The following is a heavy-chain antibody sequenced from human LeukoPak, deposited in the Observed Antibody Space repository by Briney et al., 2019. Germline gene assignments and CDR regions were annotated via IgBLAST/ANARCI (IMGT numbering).Heavy chain of an antibody. CDR3: SQYYYDSSGLRWFDP. V-gene: IGHV1-2*05. Sequence: ASVKVSCKASGYTFTGYYMHWVRQAPGQGLEWMGRINPNSGGTNYAQKFQGRVTMTRDTSISTAYMELSKLRSDDTGVYYWSQYYYDSSGLRWFDPWGQGTLVTVSS. J-gene: IGHJ5*02. CDR2: INPNSGGT. CDR1: GYTFTGYY. D-gene: IGHD3-22*01.